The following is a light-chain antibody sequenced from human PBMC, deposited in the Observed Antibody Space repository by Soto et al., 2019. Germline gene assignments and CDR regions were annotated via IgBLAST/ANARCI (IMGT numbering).Light chain of an antibody. CDR2: GNS. CDR1: SSNIGAGYD. V-gene: IGLV1-40*01. Sequence: QSVLTQPPSVSGAPGQRVTISCPGSSSNIGAGYDVHWYQQLPGTAPKLLIYGNSNRPSGVPDRFSGSKSGTSASLAITGLQAEDEADYYCQSYDSSLSGSNVFGTGTKLTVL. CDR3: QSYDSSLSGSNV. J-gene: IGLJ1*01.